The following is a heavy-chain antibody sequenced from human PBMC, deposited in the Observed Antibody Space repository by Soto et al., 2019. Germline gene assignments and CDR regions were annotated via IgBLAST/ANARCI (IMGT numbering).Heavy chain of an antibody. CDR3: ARPTNYDSSGYYSYPEYYFDY. CDR2: IYYSGST. J-gene: IGHJ4*02. Sequence: SETLSLTCTVSGGSISSSSYYWGWIRQPPGKXXXXIGSIYYSGSTYYNPSLKSRVTISVDTSKNQFSLKLSSVTAADTAVYYCARPTNYDSSGYYSYPEYYFDYWGQGTLVTVSS. D-gene: IGHD3-22*01. V-gene: IGHV4-39*01. CDR1: GGSISSSSYY.